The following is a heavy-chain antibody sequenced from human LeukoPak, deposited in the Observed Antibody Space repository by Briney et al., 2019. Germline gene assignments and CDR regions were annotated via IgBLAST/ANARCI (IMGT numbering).Heavy chain of an antibody. CDR2: IYYSGST. J-gene: IGHJ4*02. Sequence: PSETLSLTCTGGSISSYHWSWIRQPPGKGLEWIGYIYYSGSTNYNPSLKSRVTISVDTSKNQLSLKLSSVTAADTAVYYCVGTGYCSSSSCYKLDHWGQGTLVTVSS. V-gene: IGHV4-59*01. CDR3: VGTGYCSSSSCYKLDH. CDR1: GSISSYH. D-gene: IGHD2-2*02.